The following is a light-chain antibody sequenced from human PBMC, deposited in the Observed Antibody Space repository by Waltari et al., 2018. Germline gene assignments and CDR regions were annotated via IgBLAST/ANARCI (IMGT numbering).Light chain of an antibody. J-gene: IGKJ2*01. Sequence: DVVMTQSPLSLPVTPGQSASISCRSSQGLADSAGDTRLSWFYQRPGQSARRLIHGVSDRASGVPDRFSGSGSGTEFTLKISRVEAEDVGVYYCMQTTHWPHNFGQGTKLEIK. CDR2: GVS. V-gene: IGKV2-30*01. CDR3: MQTTHWPHN. CDR1: QGLADSAGDTR.